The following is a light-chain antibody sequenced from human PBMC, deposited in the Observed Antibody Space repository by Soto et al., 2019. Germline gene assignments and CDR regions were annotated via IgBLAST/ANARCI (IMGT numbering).Light chain of an antibody. CDR3: HHYNNWPPRNT. CDR1: QSVSSK. Sequence: ETVMTQSPATLSLSPGERATLSCRASQSVSSKLVWYQQKPGQAPRLLIYDTSTRATNVPARFSGSGSETEFTLTISGLQSEDFGIYYCHHYNNWPPRNTFGQGTKVDIK. CDR2: DTS. V-gene: IGKV3-15*01. J-gene: IGKJ2*01.